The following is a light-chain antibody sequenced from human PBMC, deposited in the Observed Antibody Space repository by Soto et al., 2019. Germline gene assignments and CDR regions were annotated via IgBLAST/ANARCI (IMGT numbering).Light chain of an antibody. V-gene: IGKV1-39*01. Sequence: DLQMTQSPSSLSASVGDRVTITCRASHSISTYLSWYQHRPGKAPKLLIYSASTLQSGVPPRFSGSGSGTDFTLTISSLQPEDFATYYCQQSFNTLTFGGGTKVEIK. CDR1: HSISTY. J-gene: IGKJ4*01. CDR3: QQSFNTLT. CDR2: SAS.